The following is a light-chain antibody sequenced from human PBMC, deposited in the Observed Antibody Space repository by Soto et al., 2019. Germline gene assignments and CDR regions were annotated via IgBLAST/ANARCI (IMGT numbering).Light chain of an antibody. CDR1: SSDVGGYNY. CDR3: SSYAGSNNVV. Sequence: QSALTQPPSASGSPGQSVTISCTRTSSDVGGYNYVSWYQQHPGKAPKLMIYEVSKRPSGVPDRFSGSKSGNPASLTVSGLQAEDEADYYCSSYAGSNNVVFGGGTTLTVL. V-gene: IGLV2-8*01. J-gene: IGLJ2*01. CDR2: EVS.